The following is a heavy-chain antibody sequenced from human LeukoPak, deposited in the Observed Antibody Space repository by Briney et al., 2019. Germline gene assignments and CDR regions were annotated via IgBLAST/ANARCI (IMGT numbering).Heavy chain of an antibody. Sequence: GGSLRLSCAASGFTFNDYAINWVRQTPGKGLEWVSVISGGTGGSTYYADSVKGRFTISRDNSKNTLYLQMNSLRAEDTAVYYCAKRGSSSWTQFDYWGQGTLVTVSS. J-gene: IGHJ4*02. CDR3: AKRGSSSWTQFDY. D-gene: IGHD6-13*01. CDR2: ISGGTGGST. CDR1: GFTFNDYA. V-gene: IGHV3-23*01.